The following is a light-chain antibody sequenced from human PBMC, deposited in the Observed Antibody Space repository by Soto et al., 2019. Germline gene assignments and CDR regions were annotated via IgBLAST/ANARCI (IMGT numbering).Light chain of an antibody. V-gene: IGLV4-69*01. CDR2: LNSDGSH. J-gene: IGLJ3*02. Sequence: QSVLTQSPSASASLGASVKLTCTLSSGHSTYAVAWHQQQPEKGPRYLMKLNSDGSHTKGDGIPDRFSGSSSGAERYLTISSLQSEDEADYFCQTWGAGFHPPWVFGGGTKVTVL. CDR1: SGHSTYA. CDR3: QTWGAGFHPPWV.